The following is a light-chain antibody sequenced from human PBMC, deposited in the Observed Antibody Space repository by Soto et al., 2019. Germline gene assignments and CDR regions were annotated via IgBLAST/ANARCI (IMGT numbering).Light chain of an antibody. CDR2: AAS. Sequence: DIQMTQSPSTLSASVGDRVTITCRASQSISSYLNWYQQKPGKAPKLLIYAASSLEGGVPSRFSGSGSGTEFTLTISSLXXXXFXXXYCQQYDSYWMFGQGTKVDIK. J-gene: IGKJ1*01. CDR3: QQYDSYWM. V-gene: IGKV1-5*01. CDR1: QSISSY.